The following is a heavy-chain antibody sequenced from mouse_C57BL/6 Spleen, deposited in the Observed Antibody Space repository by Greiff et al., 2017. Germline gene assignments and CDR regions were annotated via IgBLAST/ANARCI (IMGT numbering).Heavy chain of an antibody. CDR1: GYNFTSYW. V-gene: IGHV1-69*01. J-gene: IGHJ4*01. Sequence: QVHVKQPGAELVMPGASVKLSCTASGYNFTSYWMHWVKQRPGQGLEWIGEIDPSDSYTNYNQKFKGKSTLTVDKSSSTAYMQLSSLTSEDSAVYYCALITTVVAYYAMDYWGQGTSVTVSS. CDR2: IDPSDSYT. D-gene: IGHD1-1*01. CDR3: ALITTVVAYYAMDY.